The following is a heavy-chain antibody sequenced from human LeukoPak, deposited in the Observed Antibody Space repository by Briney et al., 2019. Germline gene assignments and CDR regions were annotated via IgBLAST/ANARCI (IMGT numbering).Heavy chain of an antibody. V-gene: IGHV3-23*01. D-gene: IGHD3-3*01. CDR2: ISGSGGST. J-gene: IGHJ4*02. CDR1: GFTFSSYA. Sequence: PGGSLRLSCAASGFTFSSYAMSWVRQAPGKGLEWVSAISGSGGSTYYADSVKGRFTISRDNSKNTLYLQMNSLRAEDTAVYYCARDLGGYYDFWSGYKDYWGQGTLVTVSS. CDR3: ARDLGGYYDFWSGYKDY.